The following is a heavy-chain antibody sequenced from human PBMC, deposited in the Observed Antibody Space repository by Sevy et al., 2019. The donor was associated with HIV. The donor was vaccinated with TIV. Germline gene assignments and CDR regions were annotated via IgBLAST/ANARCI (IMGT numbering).Heavy chain of an antibody. CDR3: AKDLGGDRYFDY. J-gene: IGHJ4*02. CDR2: FSGSGGST. Sequence: GGSLRLSCAASGFTFSSYAMSWVRQAPGKGLEWVSVFSGSGGSTYYADSVKGRFTTSRDNSKNTLYRQMNSLRAEDTAVYYCAKDLGGDRYFDYWGQGTLVTVSS. D-gene: IGHD2-21*02. CDR1: GFTFSSYA. V-gene: IGHV3-23*01.